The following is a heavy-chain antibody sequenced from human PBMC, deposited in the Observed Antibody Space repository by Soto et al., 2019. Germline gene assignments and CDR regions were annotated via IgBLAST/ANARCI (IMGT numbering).Heavy chain of an antibody. CDR2: IIPITGTL. V-gene: IGHV1-69*01. D-gene: IGHD6-6*01. J-gene: IGHJ2*01. Sequence: QVQLVQSGAEVKKPGSSVKVSCKVSGGIFSSYAIGWVRQAPGQGLEWMGGIIPITGTLNYAQKFQGRVTITADESTTTVYMDLSSLRSEDTAVYYCAREYSSSSRYLYFDIWGRGTLVTVSS. CDR1: GGIFSSYA. CDR3: AREYSSSSRYLYFDI.